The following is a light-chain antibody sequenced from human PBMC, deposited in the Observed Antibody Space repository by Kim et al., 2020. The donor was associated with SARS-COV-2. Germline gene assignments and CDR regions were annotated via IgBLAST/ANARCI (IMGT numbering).Light chain of an antibody. J-gene: IGLJ3*02. CDR3: SSYTSSSSWV. V-gene: IGLV2-14*01. CDR1: SSDVGGYNY. Sequence: QSALTQPASVSGSPGQSITISCTGTSSDVGGYNYVSWYQQHPGKAPKLINYEVSNRPSGVSNRFSGSKSGNTASLTISGLQAEDEADYYCSSYTSSSSWVFGGGTQLTVL. CDR2: EVS.